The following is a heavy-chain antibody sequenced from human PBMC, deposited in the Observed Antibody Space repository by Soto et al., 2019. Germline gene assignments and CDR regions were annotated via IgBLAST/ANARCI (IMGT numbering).Heavy chain of an antibody. CDR2: INAGNGNT. V-gene: IGHV1-3*01. J-gene: IGHJ4*02. D-gene: IGHD3-3*01. CDR3: ARVKSMVYYDFWSGYYEYFDY. Sequence: GASVKVSCKASGYTFTSYAMHWVRQAPGQRLEWMGWINAGNGNTKYSQKFQGRVTITRDTSASTAYMELSSLRSEDTAVYYCARVKSMVYYDFWSGYYEYFDYWGQGTLVTVSS. CDR1: GYTFTSYA.